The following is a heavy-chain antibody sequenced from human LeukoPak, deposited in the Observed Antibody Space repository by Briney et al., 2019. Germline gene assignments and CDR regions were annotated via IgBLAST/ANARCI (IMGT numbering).Heavy chain of an antibody. CDR2: ISAYNGNT. J-gene: IGHJ4*02. D-gene: IGHD3-9*01. CDR1: GYTFTGYG. CDR3: ARVLRRDYDILTGPTDY. Sequence: ASVKVSCKASGYTFTGYGISWVRQAPGQGLEWMGWISAYNGNTNYAQKLQGRVTMTTDTSTSTAYMELRSLRSDDTAVYYCARVLRRDYDILTGPTDYWGQGTLVTVSS. V-gene: IGHV1-18*04.